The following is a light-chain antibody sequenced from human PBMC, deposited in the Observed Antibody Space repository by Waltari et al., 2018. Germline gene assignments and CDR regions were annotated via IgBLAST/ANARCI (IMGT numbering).Light chain of an antibody. CDR2: MGS. Sequence: DLAMTQSPPSLPVTPGEPASISCKSSQSLLISNGNNFLDWYLQRPGQSPQLLIYMGSNRASGVPDRFSGSGSGTDFTLKISRVEAEDVGIYYCMQGLQIPLTFGGGTKVEIK. CDR1: QSLLISNGNNF. V-gene: IGKV2-28*01. CDR3: MQGLQIPLT. J-gene: IGKJ4*01.